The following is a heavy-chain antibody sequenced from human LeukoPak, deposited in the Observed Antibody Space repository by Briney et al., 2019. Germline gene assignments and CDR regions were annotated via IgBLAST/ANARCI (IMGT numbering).Heavy chain of an antibody. CDR2: IWSDGGKK. CDR1: GFTFSRSG. J-gene: IGHJ4*02. Sequence: PGGSLRLSCAASGFTFSRSGMHWVRQAPGKGLEWVAVIWSDGGKKYYGDSVKGRLTISRDNSNNELYLQMNSLRAEDTAVYYCAKAWMRGTNYYFGFWGRGTPVTVSS. D-gene: IGHD3-16*01. CDR3: AKAWMRGTNYYFGF. V-gene: IGHV3-33*06.